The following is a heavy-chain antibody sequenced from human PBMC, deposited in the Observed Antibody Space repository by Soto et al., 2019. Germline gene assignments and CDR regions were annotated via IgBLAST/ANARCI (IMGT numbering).Heavy chain of an antibody. CDR2: INHSGST. CDR1: GGSFSGYY. V-gene: IGHV4-34*01. Sequence: PSETLSLTCAVYGGSFSGYYWSWIRQPPGKGLEWIGEINHSGSTDYNPSLKSRVTISVDTSKNQFSLKLSSVTAADTAVYYCARGQSLVTPPAPYYYYMDVWGKGTTVTVAS. D-gene: IGHD2-21*02. CDR3: ARGQSLVTPPAPYYYYMDV. J-gene: IGHJ6*03.